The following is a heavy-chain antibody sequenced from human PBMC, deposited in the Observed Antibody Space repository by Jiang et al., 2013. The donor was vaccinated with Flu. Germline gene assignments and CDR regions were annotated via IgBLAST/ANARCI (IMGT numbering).Heavy chain of an antibody. V-gene: IGHV1-46*01. CDR1: GYTFTNYY. CDR3: ARERGITDAGYIWGTYRSQDALDM. J-gene: IGHJ3*02. Sequence: VQLVESGAEVKKPGASVKVSCKASGYTFTNYYFHWVRQAPGQGLEWMGIINPRGGNTWYTQNFQGRVSMTRDTSTSTVYMELSSLRSDDTAVYYCARERGITDAGYIWGTYRSQDALDMWGQGALVDRLF. CDR2: INPRGGNT. D-gene: IGHD3-16*02.